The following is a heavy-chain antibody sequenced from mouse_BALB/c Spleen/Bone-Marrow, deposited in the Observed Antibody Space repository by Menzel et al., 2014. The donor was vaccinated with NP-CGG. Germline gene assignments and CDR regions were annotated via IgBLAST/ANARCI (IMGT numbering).Heavy chain of an antibody. J-gene: IGHJ4*01. D-gene: IGHD2-10*02. CDR1: GYTFTSYV. CDR2: INPYNDGT. Sequence: VQLKQSGPELVKPGASVKMSCKASGYTFTSYVMHWVKQKPGQGLEWIGYINPYNDGTKYNEKFKGKATLTSDKSSNTAYMELSSLTSEDSAVYYCARGGYGNVYYAMDYWGQGTSVTVSS. CDR3: ARGGYGNVYYAMDY. V-gene: IGHV1-14*01.